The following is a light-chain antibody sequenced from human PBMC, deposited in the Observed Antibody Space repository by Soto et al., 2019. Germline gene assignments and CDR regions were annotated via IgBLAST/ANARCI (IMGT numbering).Light chain of an antibody. Sequence: EIMMTQSPATVSVSPGGRVTLSCRASQPIASNVAWYQPRPGQPPRLLIFGASPRASDVPDGFAGSGSGTQFTLTISSLRSEDLAVYFCQQYNNWPYTFGQGTKVEI. J-gene: IGKJ2*01. CDR1: QPIASN. CDR2: GAS. V-gene: IGKV3-15*01. CDR3: QQYNNWPYT.